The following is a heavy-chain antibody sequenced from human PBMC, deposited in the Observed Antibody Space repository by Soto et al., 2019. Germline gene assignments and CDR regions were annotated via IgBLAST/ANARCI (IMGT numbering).Heavy chain of an antibody. J-gene: IGHJ6*02. CDR1: GFTFGDYA. Sequence: GGSLRLSCAASGFTFGDYAMSWVRQAPGKGLEWVSSVSGSGSSTYHADSVKGRFTISRDNSKNTLYLQMNNLRAEDSAVYFCARDYSYQRAMDVWGQGTTVTVSS. CDR2: VSGSGSST. CDR3: ARDYSYQRAMDV. V-gene: IGHV3-23*01. D-gene: IGHD2-15*01.